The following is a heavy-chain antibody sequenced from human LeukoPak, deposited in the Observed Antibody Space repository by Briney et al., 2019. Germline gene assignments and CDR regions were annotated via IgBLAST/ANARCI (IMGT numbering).Heavy chain of an antibody. J-gene: IGHJ3*02. CDR2: IYTSGST. D-gene: IGHD6-13*01. CDR1: GGSISSYY. V-gene: IGHV4-4*07. Sequence: SGTLSLTCTVSGGSISSYYWSWIRQPAGKGLEWIGRIYTSGSTNYNPSLKSRVTMSVDTSKNQFSLKLSSVTAADTAVYYCARAHSSSWYGFDAFDIWGQGTMVTVSS. CDR3: ARAHSSSWYGFDAFDI.